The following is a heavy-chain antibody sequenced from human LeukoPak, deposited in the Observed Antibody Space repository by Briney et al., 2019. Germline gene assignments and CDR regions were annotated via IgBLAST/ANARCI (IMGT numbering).Heavy chain of an antibody. CDR2: INPSGGST. CDR3: ATELRFLEYHDAFDI. J-gene: IGHJ3*02. D-gene: IGHD3-3*01. CDR1: GYTFISYY. Sequence: GASVKVSCKASGYTFISYYMHWVRQAPGQGLEWMGIINPSGGSTSYPQKFQGRVTMTEDTSTDTAYMELSSLRSEDTAVYYCATELRFLEYHDAFDIWGQGTMVTVSS. V-gene: IGHV1-46*01.